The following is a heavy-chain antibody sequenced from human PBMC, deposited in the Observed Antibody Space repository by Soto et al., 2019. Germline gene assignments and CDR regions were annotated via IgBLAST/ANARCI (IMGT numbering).Heavy chain of an antibody. CDR2: VSGSGGST. J-gene: IGHJ4*02. CDR1: GFTINNYA. D-gene: IGHD3-10*01. V-gene: IGHV3-23*01. CDR3: AKSYYGSGSYYFPFDY. Sequence: PGGSLILSCAASGFTINNYAMSWVRQAPGKGLEWVSAVSGSGGSTYQADSVKGRFTISRDNAKNTLYLQMNSLRAEDTAVFYCAKSYYGSGSYYFPFDYWGQGTLVTVPS.